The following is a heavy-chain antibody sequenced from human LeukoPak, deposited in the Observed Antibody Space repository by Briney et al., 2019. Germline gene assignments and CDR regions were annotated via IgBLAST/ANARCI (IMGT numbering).Heavy chain of an antibody. CDR1: GYSFTSYW. CDR2: IYPGDSDT. D-gene: IGHD6-19*01. V-gene: IGHV5-51*07. Sequence: GESLKISCKGSGYSFTSYWIGWVHQMPGKGLEWMGIIYPGDSDTRYSPSFQGQVTISADKSISTAYLQWSSLKASDTAMYYCARSGIAVADPFDYWGQGTLVTVSS. J-gene: IGHJ4*02. CDR3: ARSGIAVADPFDY.